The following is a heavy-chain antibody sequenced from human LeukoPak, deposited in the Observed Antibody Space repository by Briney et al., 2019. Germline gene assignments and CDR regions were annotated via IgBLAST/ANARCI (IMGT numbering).Heavy chain of an antibody. CDR2: IYYSGST. Sequence: SQTLSLTCTVSGGSISSGDYYWSWVRQPPGKGAEWGGDIYYSGSTYYNPSLKSRVTISVDTSKNQFSLKLSSVTAADTAVHYCARRTYYYILPGSSWYFVNWGQGTLVSVSS. D-gene: IGHD3-9*01. J-gene: IGHJ4*02. V-gene: IGHV4-30-4*08. CDR1: GGSISSGDYY. CDR3: ARRTYYYILPGSSWYFVN.